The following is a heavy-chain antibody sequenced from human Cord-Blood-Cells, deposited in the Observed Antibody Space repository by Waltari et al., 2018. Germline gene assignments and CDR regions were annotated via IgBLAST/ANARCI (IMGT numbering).Heavy chain of an antibody. CDR2: SNPSSGGK. V-gene: IGHV1-2*02. J-gene: IGHJ4*02. Sequence: QVQLVQSGAEVKKPGASVKVSCKASGYTFTGYYMHWVRQAPGQGLEGMGWSNPSSGGKNDAQKFQGRVTMTRDTSISTAYMELSRLRSDDTAVYYCARAEGDYWGQGTLVTVSS. CDR1: GYTFTGYY. CDR3: ARAEGDY.